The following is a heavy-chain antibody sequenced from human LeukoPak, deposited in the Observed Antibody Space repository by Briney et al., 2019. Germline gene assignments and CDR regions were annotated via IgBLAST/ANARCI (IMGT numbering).Heavy chain of an antibody. CDR2: IYTSGST. CDR3: ASGRDGYNYGKVTHYFDY. D-gene: IGHD5-24*01. CDR1: GGSISSYY. V-gene: IGHV4-4*07. J-gene: IGHJ4*02. Sequence: SETLSLTCTVSGGSISSYYWSWIRQPAGEGLEWIGRIYTSGSTNYNPSLKSRVTMSVDTSKNQFSLKLSSVTAADTAVYYCASGRDGYNYGKVTHYFDYWGQGSLVTVSS.